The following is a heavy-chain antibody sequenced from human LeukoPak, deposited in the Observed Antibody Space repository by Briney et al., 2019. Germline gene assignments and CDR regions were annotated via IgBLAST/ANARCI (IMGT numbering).Heavy chain of an antibody. V-gene: IGHV3-74*01. CDR2: VNSDGSSI. Sequence: GGSLRLSCAASAFTFTNYWMHWGRQAPGKGLVWVARVNSDGSSISYADTVKGRFTISRDNAKNTLYLQMDSLRAEDTAVYYCARGDDGSRWSFDYWGQGTLVTVSS. CDR3: ARGDDGSRWSFDY. D-gene: IGHD6-13*01. J-gene: IGHJ4*02. CDR1: AFTFTNYW.